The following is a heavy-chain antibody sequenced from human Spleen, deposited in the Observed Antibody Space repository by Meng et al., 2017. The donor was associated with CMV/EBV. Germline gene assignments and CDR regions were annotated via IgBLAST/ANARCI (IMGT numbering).Heavy chain of an antibody. D-gene: IGHD3-16*01. CDR3: ASHRNGGVDY. V-gene: IGHV4-34*01. Sequence: SETLSLTCAVYGGSFSGYYWSWIRQPPGKGLEWIGEINHSGRTNYNPSLKSRVTISVETSKNHCSLKLSSVTAADTAVYYCASHRNGGVDYWGQGTLVTVSS. CDR1: GGSFSGYY. J-gene: IGHJ4*02. CDR2: INHSGRT.